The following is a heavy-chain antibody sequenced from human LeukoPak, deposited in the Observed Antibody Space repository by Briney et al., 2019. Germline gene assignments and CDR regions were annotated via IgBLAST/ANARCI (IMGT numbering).Heavy chain of an antibody. CDR2: INPDGSGK. CDR3: ASWGAGGNS. Sequence: GVSLRLSCEAPGFTLSTYWMIWVRQVPGKGLDWVANINPDGSGKRYVDSVKGRFTIARDNADNSLSLQMNSLRAEDTAVYYCASWGAGGNSWGQGTLVTVSS. V-gene: IGHV3-7*01. CDR1: GFTLSTYW. J-gene: IGHJ4*02. D-gene: IGHD3-16*01.